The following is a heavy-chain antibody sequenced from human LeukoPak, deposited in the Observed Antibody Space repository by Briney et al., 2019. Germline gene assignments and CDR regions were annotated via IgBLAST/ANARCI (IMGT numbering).Heavy chain of an antibody. CDR2: ISGGGTTT. CDR3: VGSWG. D-gene: IGHD3-16*01. CDR1: GFTFSIYA. Sequence: GGSLRLSCAASGFTFSIYAMSCVRQAPGKGLEWVSGISGGGTTTNYADSAKGRFTISRDNSNNTLYLEMKSLRADDTAVYYCVGSWGWGQGTLVTVSS. J-gene: IGHJ4*02. V-gene: IGHV3-23*01.